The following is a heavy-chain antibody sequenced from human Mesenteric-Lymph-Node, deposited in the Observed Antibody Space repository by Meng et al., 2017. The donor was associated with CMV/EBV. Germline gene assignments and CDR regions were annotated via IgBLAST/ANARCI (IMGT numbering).Heavy chain of an antibody. D-gene: IGHD6-6*01. CDR3: AKGVAARPNWYFDL. J-gene: IGHJ2*01. CDR1: GFTVSSYS. CDR2: IRGSGGST. V-gene: IGHV3-23*01. Sequence: AYGFTVSSYSMNWVRQAPGKGLEWVAAIRGSGGSTYYADSVRGRFAISRDNSKNTLYLQMNSLRADDTAVYYCAKGVAARPNWYFDLWGRGTLVTVSS.